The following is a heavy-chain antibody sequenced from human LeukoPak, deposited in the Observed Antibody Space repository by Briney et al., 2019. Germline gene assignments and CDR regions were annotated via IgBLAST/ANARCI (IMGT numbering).Heavy chain of an antibody. Sequence: SETLSLTCTVSGGSISSYYWSWIRQPPGKGLEWIGYIYYSGSTNYSPSLKSRVTISVDTSKNQFSLKLSSVTAADTAVYYCAREGGAGSSGWYDYWGQGTLVTVSS. CDR2: IYYSGST. CDR3: AREGGAGSSGWYDY. V-gene: IGHV4-59*01. CDR1: GGSISSYY. J-gene: IGHJ4*02. D-gene: IGHD6-19*01.